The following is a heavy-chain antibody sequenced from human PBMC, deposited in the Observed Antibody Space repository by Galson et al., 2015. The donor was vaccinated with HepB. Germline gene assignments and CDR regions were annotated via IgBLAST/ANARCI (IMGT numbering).Heavy chain of an antibody. Sequence: CAISGDSVSSNSAAWDWIRQSPSRGLEWLGRTYYRSKWYNDYAVSVKSRITINPDTSKNQFSLQLNSVTPEDTAVYYCARDLDSSSWYRAYNWFDPWGQGTLVTVSS. D-gene: IGHD6-13*01. V-gene: IGHV6-1*01. J-gene: IGHJ5*02. CDR2: TYYRSKWYN. CDR3: ARDLDSSSWYRAYNWFDP. CDR1: GDSVSSNSAA.